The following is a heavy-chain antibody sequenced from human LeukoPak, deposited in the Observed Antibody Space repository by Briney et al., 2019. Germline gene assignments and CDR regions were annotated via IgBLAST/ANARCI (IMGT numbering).Heavy chain of an antibody. CDR3: AREPASLSSTISNDY. CDR1: GYTFTGYH. Sequence: ASVKVSCKASGYTFTGYHMHWVRQAPGQGLEWMGWINPNSGGTNYAQKFQGRVTMTRDTSISTAYMELSRLRSDDTAVYYCAREPASLSSTISNDYWGQGTLVTVSS. J-gene: IGHJ4*02. V-gene: IGHV1-2*02. CDR2: INPNSGGT. D-gene: IGHD2-2*01.